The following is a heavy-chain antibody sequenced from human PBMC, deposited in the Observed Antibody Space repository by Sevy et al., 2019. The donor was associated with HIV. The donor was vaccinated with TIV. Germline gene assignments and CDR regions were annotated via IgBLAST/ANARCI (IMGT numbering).Heavy chain of an antibody. V-gene: IGHV6-1*01. Sequence: KQSQTLSLTCAISGDSVSSNSAAWNWIRQSPSRGLEWLGRTYYRSKWYNDYAVSVKSRITINRDTSQNQFSLQLNSVTPDETAVYYSDSDWGSVDTAMKNYGMDVWGQGTTVTVS. CDR1: GDSVSSNSAA. D-gene: IGHD5-18*01. J-gene: IGHJ6*02. CDR2: TYYRSKWYN. CDR3: DSDWGSVDTAMKNYGMDV.